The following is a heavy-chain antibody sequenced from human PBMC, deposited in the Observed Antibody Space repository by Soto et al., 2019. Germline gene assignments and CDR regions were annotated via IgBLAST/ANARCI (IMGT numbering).Heavy chain of an antibody. CDR2: IWYDGSNK. CDR1: GFTFSSYG. J-gene: IGHJ4*02. Sequence: PGGSLRLSCAASGFTFSSYGMHWVRQAPGKGLEWVAVIWYDGSNKYYADSVKGRFTISRDNSKNTLYLQMNSLRAEDTAVYYCARDRRYSSVWYQFDFWGQGTLVTVSS. V-gene: IGHV3-33*01. D-gene: IGHD6-19*01. CDR3: ARDRRYSSVWYQFDF.